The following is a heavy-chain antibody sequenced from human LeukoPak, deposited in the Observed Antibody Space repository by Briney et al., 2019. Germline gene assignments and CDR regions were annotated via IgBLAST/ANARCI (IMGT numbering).Heavy chain of an antibody. J-gene: IGHJ4*02. V-gene: IGHV4-30-2*01. CDR2: IYHSGST. Sequence: PSETLSLTCAVSGGSISSGGYSWSWIRQPPGKGLEWIGYIYHSGSTYYNPSLKSRVTISVDRSKNQFSLKLSSVTAADTAVYYCARAATHYDYVWGSYRHPWYFDYWGQGTLVTVSS. CDR1: GGSISSGGYS. CDR3: ARAATHYDYVWGSYRHPWYFDY. D-gene: IGHD3-16*02.